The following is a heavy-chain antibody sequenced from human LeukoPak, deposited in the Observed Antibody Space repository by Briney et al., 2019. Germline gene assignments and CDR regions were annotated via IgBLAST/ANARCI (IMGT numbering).Heavy chain of an antibody. CDR1: GGSIISSNYY. V-gene: IGHV4-39*01. Sequence: SETLSLTCSVSGGSIISSNYYWGWIRQPPGKGLEWIGSIYQSGSGSSYYNPSLKSRFTISGDTSKNQFFLRLSSVTAADTAVYYCASTLRFLPYRRFDYWGQGTLVTVPS. CDR3: ASTLRFLPYRRFDY. D-gene: IGHD3-3*01. J-gene: IGHJ4*02. CDR2: IYQSGSGSS.